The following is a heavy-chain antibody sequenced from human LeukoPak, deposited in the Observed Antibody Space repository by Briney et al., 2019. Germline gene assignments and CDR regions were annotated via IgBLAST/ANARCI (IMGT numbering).Heavy chain of an antibody. Sequence: SETLSLTCTVSGGSISSYYWSWIRQPPGKGLEWIGSIYYSGSTYYNPSLKSRVTISVDTSKNQFSLKLSSVTAADTAVYYCATPGVTIFGVVIFDYWGQGTLVTVSS. CDR1: GGSISSYY. V-gene: IGHV4-59*05. CDR2: IYYSGST. D-gene: IGHD3-3*01. J-gene: IGHJ4*02. CDR3: ATPGVTIFGVVIFDY.